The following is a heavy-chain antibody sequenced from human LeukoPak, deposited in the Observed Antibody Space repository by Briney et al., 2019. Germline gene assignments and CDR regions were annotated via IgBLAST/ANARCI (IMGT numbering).Heavy chain of an antibody. Sequence: GGSLRLSCAASGFTFSSYAMHWVRQAPGKGLEWVAVISYDGSNKYYADSVKGRFTISRDNSKNTLYLQMNSLRAEDTAVYYCARTDRGYYFDYWGQGTLVTVSS. V-gene: IGHV3-30-3*01. J-gene: IGHJ4*02. CDR3: ARTDRGYYFDY. CDR1: GFTFSSYA. CDR2: ISYDGSNK.